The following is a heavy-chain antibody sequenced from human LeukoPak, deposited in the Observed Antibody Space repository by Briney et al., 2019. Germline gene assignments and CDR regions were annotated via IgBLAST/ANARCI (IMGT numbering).Heavy chain of an antibody. V-gene: IGHV4-59*01. Sequence: NSSETLSLTCTVSGGSISSYYWNWIRQPPGKGLEWIGYFYYSGSTSYNPSLKSRVTISVDTSKNQFSLKLSSVTAADTAVYYCAGRLWRRDGYNLSAFDIWGQGTMVTVSS. CDR2: FYYSGST. D-gene: IGHD5-24*01. J-gene: IGHJ3*02. CDR3: AGRLWRRDGYNLSAFDI. CDR1: GGSISSYY.